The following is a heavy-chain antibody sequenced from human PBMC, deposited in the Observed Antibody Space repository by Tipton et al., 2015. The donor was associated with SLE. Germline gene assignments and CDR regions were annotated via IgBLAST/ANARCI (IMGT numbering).Heavy chain of an antibody. V-gene: IGHV3-64D*09. CDR3: VKDKDTAMGAFDY. J-gene: IGHJ4*02. CDR1: GFTFSSYA. D-gene: IGHD5-18*01. CDR2: ISSNGGST. Sequence: GSLRLSCSASGFTFSSYAMHWVRQAPGKGLEYVSAISSNGGSTYYADSVKGRFTISRDNSKNTLYLQMSSLRAEDTAVYYCVKDKDTAMGAFDYWGQGTLVTVSS.